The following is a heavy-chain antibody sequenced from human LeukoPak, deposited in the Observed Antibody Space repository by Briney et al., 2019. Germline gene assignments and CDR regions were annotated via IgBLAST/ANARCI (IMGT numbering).Heavy chain of an antibody. CDR2: IKEDGREK. V-gene: IGHV3-7*01. J-gene: IGHJ2*01. Sequence: GGSLRLSCAASGFTFSNYWMSWVRQAPGKGLEWVANIKEDGREKYYVDSVKGRFTISRDNAKNSLYLQMNSLRAEDTAVYYCAKVGTRDWYFDLWGRGTLVTVAS. D-gene: IGHD1-7*01. CDR1: GFTFSNYW. CDR3: AKVGTRDWYFDL.